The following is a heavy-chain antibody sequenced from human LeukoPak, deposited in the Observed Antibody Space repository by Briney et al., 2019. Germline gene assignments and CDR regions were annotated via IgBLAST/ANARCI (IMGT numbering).Heavy chain of an antibody. CDR2: IKQDGSEK. D-gene: IGHD3-3*01. Sequence: GGSLRLSCAASGFTSSSYWMSWVRQAPGKGLEWVANIKQDGSEKYYVDSVKGRFTISRDNAKNSLYLQMNSLRAEDTAVYYCARDENYDFWSGYYPDYWGQGTLVTVSS. J-gene: IGHJ4*02. CDR3: ARDENYDFWSGYYPDY. V-gene: IGHV3-7*01. CDR1: GFTSSSYW.